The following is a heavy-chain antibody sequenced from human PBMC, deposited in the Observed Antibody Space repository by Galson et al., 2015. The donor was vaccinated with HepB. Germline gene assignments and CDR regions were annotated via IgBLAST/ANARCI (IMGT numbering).Heavy chain of an antibody. V-gene: IGHV3-30*18. CDR1: GFTFSSYG. J-gene: IGHJ6*02. D-gene: IGHD3-10*01. CDR2: ISYDGSNK. CDR3: AKDLGLRFGELSLRGGGYYYYGMDV. Sequence: SLRLSCAASGFTFSSYGMHWVRQAPGKGLEWVAVISYDGSNKYYADSVKGRFTISRDNSKNTLYLQMNSLRAEDTAVYYCAKDLGLRFGELSLRGGGYYYYGMDVWGQGTTVTVSS.